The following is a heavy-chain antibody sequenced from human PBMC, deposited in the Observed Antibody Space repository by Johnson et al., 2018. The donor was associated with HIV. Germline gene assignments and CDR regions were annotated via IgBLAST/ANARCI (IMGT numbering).Heavy chain of an antibody. V-gene: IGHV3-66*01. D-gene: IGHD1-26*01. CDR2: IYSGGST. J-gene: IGHJ3*02. CDR3: ARGRASWELYDAFEI. CDR1: GFTVSSNY. Sequence: VQLVESGGGLIEPGGSLRLSCAASGFTVSSNYMSWVRQAPGKGLEWVSVIYSGGSTYYADSVKGRFTISRDNSKNTLYLQMNSLRAEDTAVYYCARGRASWELYDAFEIWGQGTMVIVSS.